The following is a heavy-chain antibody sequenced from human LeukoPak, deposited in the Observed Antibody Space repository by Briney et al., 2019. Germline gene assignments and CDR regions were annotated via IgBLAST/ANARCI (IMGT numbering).Heavy chain of an antibody. CDR2: IYHSGST. Sequence: PSQTLSLTCAVSGGSISSGGYSWSWIRQPPGKGLEWIGYIYHSGSTYYNPSLKSRVTISVDRSKNQFSLKLSSVTAADTAVYYCARDVSSWYVSGWYFDLWGRGTLVTVSS. CDR1: GGSISSGGYS. J-gene: IGHJ2*01. D-gene: IGHD6-13*01. V-gene: IGHV4-30-2*01. CDR3: ARDVSSWYVSGWYFDL.